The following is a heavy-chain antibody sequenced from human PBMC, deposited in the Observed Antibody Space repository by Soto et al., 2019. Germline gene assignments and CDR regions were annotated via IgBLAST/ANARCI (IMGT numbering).Heavy chain of an antibody. CDR2: IYYGGST. CDR1: GASISSTSYS. CDR3: ARLDVIITEAHFDY. V-gene: IGHV4-39*01. Sequence: QLQLQESGPGLVKPSETLSLTCSVSGASISSTSYSWGWIRQTPGKGLEWVGTIYYGGSTYYNPYLKSRVTMSEDTSNNQFSLKVSSVTAADTAVYYCARLDVIITEAHFDYWGQGTLVTVSS. J-gene: IGHJ4*02. D-gene: IGHD2-2*03.